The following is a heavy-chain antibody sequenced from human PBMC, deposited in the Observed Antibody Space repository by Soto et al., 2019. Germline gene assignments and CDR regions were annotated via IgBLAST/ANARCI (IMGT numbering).Heavy chain of an antibody. V-gene: IGHV4-59*01. D-gene: IGHD5-12*01. CDR1: GGSISSYY. Sequence: PSETLSLTCTVSGGSISSYYWSWIRQPPGKELEGIGYIYYSGSTNYNPSLKSRVTISVDTSNNQFSLKLSSVTAADTAVYYCAREDLDIVATRLSWFDPWGQGTLVTVSS. CDR2: IYYSGST. CDR3: AREDLDIVATRLSWFDP. J-gene: IGHJ5*02.